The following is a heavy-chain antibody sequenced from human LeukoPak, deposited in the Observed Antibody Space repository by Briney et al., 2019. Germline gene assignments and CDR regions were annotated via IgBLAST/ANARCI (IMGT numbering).Heavy chain of an antibody. CDR1: VFTFDDYG. D-gene: IGHD2-21*02. Sequence: GGSLRLSCAASVFTFDDYGMSWVRQAPGKGLEWVSGINWNGDSTDYADSVKGRFTISRDNAKNSLYLQMNSLRAEDTALYYCVRNPRIVVVTANFGDDAFDIWGQGTMVTVSS. CDR2: INWNGDST. CDR3: VRNPRIVVVTANFGDDAFDI. V-gene: IGHV3-20*04. J-gene: IGHJ3*02.